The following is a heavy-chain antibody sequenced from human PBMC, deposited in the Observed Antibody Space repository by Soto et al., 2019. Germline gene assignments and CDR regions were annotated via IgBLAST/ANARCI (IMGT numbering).Heavy chain of an antibody. J-gene: IGHJ5*02. CDR1: GGSISSSSYY. Sequence: SETLSLTCTVSGGSISSSSYYWGWIRQPPGKGLEWIGSIYYSGSTYYNPSLKSRVTISVDTSKNQFSLKLSSVTAADTAVYYCARRIGGGGLSPSKGIAEEINWFDPWGQGTLVTVSS. D-gene: IGHD1-26*01. V-gene: IGHV4-39*01. CDR3: ARRIGGGGLSPSKGIAEEINWFDP. CDR2: IYYSGST.